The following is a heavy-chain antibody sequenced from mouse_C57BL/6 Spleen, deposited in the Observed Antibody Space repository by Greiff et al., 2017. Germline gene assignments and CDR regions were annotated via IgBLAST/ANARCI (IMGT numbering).Heavy chain of an antibody. D-gene: IGHD4-1*01. Sequence: VQLVESEGGLVQPGSSMKLSCTASGFPFSDYYMAWVRQVPEKGLEWVANLNYDGSSTYYLDSLKSRFIISRDNAKNILYLQMSSLKSEDTATYYCARETGTYWYFDVWGTGTTVTVSS. CDR1: GFPFSDYY. J-gene: IGHJ1*03. CDR3: ARETGTYWYFDV. CDR2: LNYDGSST. V-gene: IGHV5-16*01.